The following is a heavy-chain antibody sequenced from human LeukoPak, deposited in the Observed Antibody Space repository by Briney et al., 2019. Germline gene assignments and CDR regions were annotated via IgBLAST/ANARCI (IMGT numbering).Heavy chain of an antibody. CDR1: GGTFSSYA. J-gene: IGHJ3*02. V-gene: IGHV1-69*05. CDR3: ASRAYCGGDCYWRGAFDI. Sequence: SVKVSCKASGGTFSSYAISWVRQAPGQGLVWMGRIIPIFGTANYAQKFQGRVTITTDESTSTAYMELSSLRSEDTAVYYCASRAYCGGDCYWRGAFDIWGQGTMVTVSS. D-gene: IGHD2-21*02. CDR2: IIPIFGTA.